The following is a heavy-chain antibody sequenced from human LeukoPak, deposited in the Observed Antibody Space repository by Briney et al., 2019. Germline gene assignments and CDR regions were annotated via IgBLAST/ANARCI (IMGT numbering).Heavy chain of an antibody. V-gene: IGHV3-20*04. CDR3: ARAPITSPFYFDY. CDR1: GFAFDEHG. D-gene: IGHD2-2*01. Sequence: GGSLRLSCTASGFAFDEHGMSWVRQVPGKGLEWVSGINWSGGSTGYADPLRGRFTISRDNAKNSLYLQMDSLRAEDTALYYSARAPITSPFYFDYWGQGTLVTVSS. CDR2: INWSGGST. J-gene: IGHJ4*02.